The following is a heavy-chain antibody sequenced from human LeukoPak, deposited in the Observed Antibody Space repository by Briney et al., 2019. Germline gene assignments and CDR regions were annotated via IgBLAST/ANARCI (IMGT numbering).Heavy chain of an antibody. Sequence: SETLSLTCTVSGGSISSGGYYWSWIRQHPGKGLEWIGYIYYSGSTYYNPSLKSRVTISVDTSKNQFSLKLSSVTAADTAVYCCARANYDILTGATFDYWGQGTLVTVSS. CDR3: ARANYDILTGATFDY. CDR2: IYYSGST. V-gene: IGHV4-31*03. J-gene: IGHJ4*02. D-gene: IGHD3-9*01. CDR1: GGSISSGGYY.